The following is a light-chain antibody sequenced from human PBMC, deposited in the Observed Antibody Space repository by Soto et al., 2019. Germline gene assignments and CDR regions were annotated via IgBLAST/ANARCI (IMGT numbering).Light chain of an antibody. J-gene: IGKJ3*01. CDR3: QQYNNWPFT. V-gene: IGKV3-15*01. CDR1: QSVSSN. CDR2: GAS. Sequence: EIVMTQSPPTLSVSPGERATLSCRASQSVSSNLAWYQQKPGQAPRLLIYGASTGATGIPARFSGSGSGSEFTLTISSLQSEDFAIYYCQQYNNWPFTFGPGTKVDIK.